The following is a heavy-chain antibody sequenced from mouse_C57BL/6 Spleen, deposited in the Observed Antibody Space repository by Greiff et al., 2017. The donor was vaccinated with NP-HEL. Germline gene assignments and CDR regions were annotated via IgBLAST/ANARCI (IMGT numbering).Heavy chain of an antibody. V-gene: IGHV1-61*01. J-gene: IGHJ2*01. Sequence: VQLQQPGAELVRPGSSVKLSCKASGYTFTSYWMDWVKQRPGQGLEWIGNIYPSDSETHYNQKFKDKATLTVDKSSSTAYMQLSSLTSEDSAVYYCARSDPSYFDYWGQGTTLTVSS. CDR2: IYPSDSET. CDR3: ARSDPSYFDY. CDR1: GYTFTSYW.